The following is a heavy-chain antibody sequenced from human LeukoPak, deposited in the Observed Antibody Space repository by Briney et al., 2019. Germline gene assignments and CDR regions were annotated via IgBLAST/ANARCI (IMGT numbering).Heavy chain of an antibody. V-gene: IGHV3-23*01. CDR2: ISGSGGNT. Sequence: PGGSLRLSCAASGFTFISYAMSWVRQAPGKGLEWVSGISGSGGNTHYADSVKGRFTISRDNSKNTLHLQMNSLRAEDTAVYYCAKDISGRSYRYCDYWGQGTLVTVSS. CDR1: GFTFISYA. J-gene: IGHJ4*02. D-gene: IGHD3-16*02. CDR3: AKDISGRSYRYCDY.